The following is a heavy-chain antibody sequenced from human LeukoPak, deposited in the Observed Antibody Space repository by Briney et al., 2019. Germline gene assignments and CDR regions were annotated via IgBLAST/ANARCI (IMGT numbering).Heavy chain of an antibody. Sequence: PSETLSLTCTVSGGSISSSSYYWGWIRQPPGKGLEWSGSVYYSGSTYYNPSLESRVTISVYTSKNQFPLKLSSVTAADTAVYYCARAAYYYGSGINWYFDLWGRGTLVTVSS. J-gene: IGHJ2*01. CDR2: VYYSGST. D-gene: IGHD3-10*01. CDR3: ARAAYYYGSGINWYFDL. CDR1: GGSISSSSYY. V-gene: IGHV4-39*01.